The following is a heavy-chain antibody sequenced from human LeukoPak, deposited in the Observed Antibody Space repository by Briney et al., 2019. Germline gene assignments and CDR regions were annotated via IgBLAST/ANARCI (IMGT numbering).Heavy chain of an antibody. Sequence: GGSLRLSCAASGFIFSSYTMNWVRQAPGKGLEWVAGITSDGSKIYYLDSLKGRFTISRDNSKNTLYLQMDSLRGEDTAVYSCARDRNGGWFSMDVWGQGTTVTVSS. CDR2: ITSDGSKI. CDR1: GFIFSSYT. J-gene: IGHJ6*02. CDR3: ARDRNGGWFSMDV. D-gene: IGHD6-19*01. V-gene: IGHV3-33*08.